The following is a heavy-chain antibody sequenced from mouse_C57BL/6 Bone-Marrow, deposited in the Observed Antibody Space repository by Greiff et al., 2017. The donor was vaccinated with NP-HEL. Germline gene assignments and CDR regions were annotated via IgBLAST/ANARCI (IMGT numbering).Heavy chain of an antibody. J-gene: IGHJ2*01. CDR1: GYTFTSYW. Sequence: QVQLQQPGAELVMPGASVKLSCKASGYTFTSYWMHWVKQRPGQGLEWIGEIDPSDSYTNYNQKFKGKSTLTVDKSSSTAYMQLSSLTSEDSAVYYCARGRTYYGSTDYWGQGTTLTVSS. V-gene: IGHV1-69*01. D-gene: IGHD1-1*01. CDR2: IDPSDSYT. CDR3: ARGRTYYGSTDY.